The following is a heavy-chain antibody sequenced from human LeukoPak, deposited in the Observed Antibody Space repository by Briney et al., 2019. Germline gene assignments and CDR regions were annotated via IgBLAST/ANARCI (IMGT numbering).Heavy chain of an antibody. Sequence: ASVKVSCKASGYTFTSYGISWVRQAPGQGLEWMGWISAYNGNTNYAQKLQGRVTMTTDTSTSTAYMELRSLRSDDTAVYYCARTATYYYGSGSSKPIDYWGQGTLVTVSS. CDR3: ARTATYYYGSGSSKPIDY. J-gene: IGHJ4*02. V-gene: IGHV1-18*01. CDR1: GYTFTSYG. CDR2: ISAYNGNT. D-gene: IGHD3-10*01.